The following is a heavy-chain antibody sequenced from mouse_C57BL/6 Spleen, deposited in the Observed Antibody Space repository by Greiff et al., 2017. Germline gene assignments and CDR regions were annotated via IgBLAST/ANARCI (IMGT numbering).Heavy chain of an antibody. CDR3: TDGYYFAY. CDR2: IRLKSDNYAT. J-gene: IGHJ3*01. CDR1: GFTFSNYW. D-gene: IGHD2-3*01. Sequence: EVKVVESGGGLVQPGGSMKLSCVASGFTFSNYWMNWVRQSPEKGLEWVAQIRLKSDNYATHYAESVKGRFTISRDDSKSSVYLQMNNLRAEDTGIYYCTDGYYFAYWGQGTLVTVSA. V-gene: IGHV6-3*01.